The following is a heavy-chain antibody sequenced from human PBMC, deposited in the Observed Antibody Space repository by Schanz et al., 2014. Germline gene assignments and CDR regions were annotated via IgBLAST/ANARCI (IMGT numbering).Heavy chain of an antibody. D-gene: IGHD6-13*01. CDR3: ARDLRNSRPSYYDH. CDR1: GFTFSRYW. CDR2: IIHDGSEK. V-gene: IGHV3-7*01. J-gene: IGHJ4*02. Sequence: EVQLVESGGGLVQPGGSLRLCCVASGFTFSRYWMTWVRQAPGKGLEWVANIIHDGSEKFYVDSVKGRFTISRDNAKKSLYLQMDARRAEDTDVYDCARDLRNSRPSYYDHWGQGTLVTVSA.